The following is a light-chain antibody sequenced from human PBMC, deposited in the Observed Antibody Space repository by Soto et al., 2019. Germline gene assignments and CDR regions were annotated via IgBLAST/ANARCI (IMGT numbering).Light chain of an antibody. CDR2: AAS. V-gene: IGKV3-15*01. J-gene: IGKJ4*01. Sequence: EIVMTQSPATLSVSPGEKATLSCRASQSVSSNLAWYKQKPGQAPRLLIYAASTSATVIPASFSGSGSGREFTLTFSILQSEDFAVYYCQQYNNWPLLTFGGGTRVDIK. CDR1: QSVSSN. CDR3: QQYNNWPLLT.